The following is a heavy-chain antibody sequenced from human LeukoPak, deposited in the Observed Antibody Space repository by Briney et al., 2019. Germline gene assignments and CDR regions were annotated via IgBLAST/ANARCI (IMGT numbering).Heavy chain of an antibody. CDR3: ARECGSRAFDI. D-gene: IGHD2-15*01. V-gene: IGHV3-30-3*01. Sequence: PGRSLRLSCAASGFTFSTYAIHWVRQAPGKGLEWVASISFDGSIKYYADSVKGRLTISRDNSKNTLYLQMNSLRAEDTAVYYCARECGSRAFDIWGQGTMVTVSS. CDR2: ISFDGSIK. CDR1: GFTFSTYA. J-gene: IGHJ3*02.